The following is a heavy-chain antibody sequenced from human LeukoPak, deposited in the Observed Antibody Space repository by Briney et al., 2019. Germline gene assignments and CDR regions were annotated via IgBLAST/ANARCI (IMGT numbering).Heavy chain of an antibody. CDR2: LSSSSSYI. V-gene: IGHV3-21*01. J-gene: IGHJ3*02. CDR3: ARDHYDSSGYSRAFDI. Sequence: GALRLFCGASGFTFRSYSKNWGPQAPGKGVEGGLSLSSSSSYIYYADSVKGRFTISRDNAKNSLYLQMNSLRAEDTAVYYCARDHYDSSGYSRAFDIWGQGTMVTVSS. D-gene: IGHD3-22*01. CDR1: GFTFRSYS.